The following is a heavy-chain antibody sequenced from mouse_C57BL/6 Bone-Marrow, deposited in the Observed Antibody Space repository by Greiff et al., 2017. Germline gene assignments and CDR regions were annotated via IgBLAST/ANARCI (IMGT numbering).Heavy chain of an antibody. CDR3: ARSSSLWAWFAY. J-gene: IGHJ3*01. Sequence: QVQLQQSGAELVRPGTSVKMSCKASGYTFTNYWIGWAKQRPGHGLEWIGDIYPGGGYTKYNEKFKGKATLTADKSSSTAYMQVSSLTSEDSAIYYIARSSSLWAWFAYWGQGTLVTVSA. V-gene: IGHV1-63*01. D-gene: IGHD1-1*02. CDR1: GYTFTNYW. CDR2: IYPGGGYT.